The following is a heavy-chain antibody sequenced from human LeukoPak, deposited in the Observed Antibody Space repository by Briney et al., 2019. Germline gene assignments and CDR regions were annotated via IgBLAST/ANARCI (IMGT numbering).Heavy chain of an antibody. CDR2: LSDSGGRT. Sequence: PGGSLRLSCAASGFTFSSFAMCWVRQAPRKGLEWVSALSDSGGRTNYADSVKVRFTISRDNSKNTLYLQMNSMRAKDTAVDYCAKDRYSNSPRSFDSWGQGTLVAVSS. CDR1: GFTFSSFA. D-gene: IGHD6-13*01. V-gene: IGHV3-23*01. CDR3: AKDRYSNSPRSFDS. J-gene: IGHJ4*02.